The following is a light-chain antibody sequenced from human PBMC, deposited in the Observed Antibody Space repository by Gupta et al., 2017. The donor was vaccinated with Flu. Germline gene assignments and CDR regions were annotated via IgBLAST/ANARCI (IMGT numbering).Light chain of an antibody. Sequence: DIQMTQSPSTLSASVGDRVTITCRASQSISRYLAWYQQRPGKAPKLLIYRASTLESGVPSRFSGSGSGTEFTLTIGSLQPDDFATYYCQQVNSYSWTFGQGTKVEIK. CDR3: QQVNSYSWT. V-gene: IGKV1-5*03. CDR1: QSISRY. J-gene: IGKJ1*01. CDR2: RAS.